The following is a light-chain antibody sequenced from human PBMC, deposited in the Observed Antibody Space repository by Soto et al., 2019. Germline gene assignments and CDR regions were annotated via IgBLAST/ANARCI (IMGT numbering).Light chain of an antibody. CDR2: AAS. CDR1: HTIMTY. J-gene: IGKJ1*01. V-gene: IGKV1-39*01. CDR3: QQSYNSPQT. Sequence: DIQMTQSPSSLSASVGDEVTITCRASHTIMTYLNWYQLKQGKPPRLLIYAASSLQSGVPSRFSGSGSGTDFTLTINSLQPEDFATYSCQQSYNSPQTFGQGTKVEIK.